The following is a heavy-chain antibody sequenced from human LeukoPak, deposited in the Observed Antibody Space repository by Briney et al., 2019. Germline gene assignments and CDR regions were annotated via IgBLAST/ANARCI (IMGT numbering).Heavy chain of an antibody. J-gene: IGHJ3*02. D-gene: IGHD6-6*01. CDR2: IKQDGREI. CDR3: ARTSAARYAFDI. CDR1: GFTFSSYW. V-gene: IGHV3-7*01. Sequence: GGSLRLSCGASGFTFSSYWMTWVRQAPGKGLEWVATIKQDGREIYYVDSVKGRFTISRDNAKNSLSLQMNSLRAEDTAVYYCARTSAARYAFDIWGQGTMVTVSS.